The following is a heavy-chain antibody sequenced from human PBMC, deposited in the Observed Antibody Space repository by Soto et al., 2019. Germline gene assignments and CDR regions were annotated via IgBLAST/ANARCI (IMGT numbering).Heavy chain of an antibody. CDR3: ANAIVTVAWSKFDY. V-gene: IGHV1-3*01. CDR2: INAGNGNT. Sequence: ASVKVSCKASGYTFTSYAMHCVRQAPGQRLEWMGWINAGNGNTKYSQKFQGRVTITRDTSASTAYMELSSLRSEDTAVYYGANAIVTVAWSKFDYWGQGTLVTVS. CDR1: GYTFTSYA. J-gene: IGHJ4*02. D-gene: IGHD2-15*01.